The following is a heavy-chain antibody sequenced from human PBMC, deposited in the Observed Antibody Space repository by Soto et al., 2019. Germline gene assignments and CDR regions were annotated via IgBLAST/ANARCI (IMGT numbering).Heavy chain of an antibody. Sequence: GASVKVSCKASGYTFTSYYMHWVRQAPGQGLEWMGIINPSGGSTSYAQKFQGRVTMTRDTSTSTVYMELSSLRSEDTAVYYCARAPHSWYYYDSSGSTSGVFDYWGQGTLVTVSS. CDR3: ARAPHSWYYYDSSGSTSGVFDY. CDR2: INPSGGST. J-gene: IGHJ4*02. CDR1: GYTFTSYY. V-gene: IGHV1-46*01. D-gene: IGHD3-22*01.